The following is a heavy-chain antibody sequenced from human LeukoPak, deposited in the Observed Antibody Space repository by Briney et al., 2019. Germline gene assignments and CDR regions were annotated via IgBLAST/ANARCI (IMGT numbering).Heavy chain of an antibody. D-gene: IGHD3-22*01. J-gene: IGHJ4*02. CDR3: ARLSETPAYYDTHVYYYLGY. CDR2: MNPTTGNT. CDR1: GYTFSSYD. Sequence: GASVKVSCKASGYTFSSYDINWVRRATGQGLEWMGWMNPTTGNTGYAQKFQGRITMTRDTSINTAYMEISSLRSEDTAVYYCARLSETPAYYDTHVYYYLGYWGQGTLVTVSS. V-gene: IGHV1-8*01.